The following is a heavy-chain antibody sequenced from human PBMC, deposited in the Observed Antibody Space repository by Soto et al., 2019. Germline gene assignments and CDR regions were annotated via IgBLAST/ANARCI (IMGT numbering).Heavy chain of an antibody. CDR3: AREKIVHIMLYYYYGMDV. V-gene: IGHV3-7*01. CDR1: GFTFSSYW. Sequence: PGGSLRLSCAASGFTFSSYWMSWVRQAPGKGLEWVANIKQDGSEKYYVDSVKGRFTISRDNAKNSLYLQMNSLRAEDTAVYYCAREKIVHIMLYYYYGMDVWGQGTTVTVSS. J-gene: IGHJ6*02. CDR2: IKQDGSEK. D-gene: IGHD3-16*01.